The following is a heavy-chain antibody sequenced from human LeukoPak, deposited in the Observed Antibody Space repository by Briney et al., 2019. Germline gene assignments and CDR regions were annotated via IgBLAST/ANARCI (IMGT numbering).Heavy chain of an antibody. Sequence: PSETLSLTCTVSGGSISSSSYYWGWIRQPPGKGLEWIGSIYYSGSTYYNPSLRSRVTISVDTSKNQFSLKLSSVTAADTAVYYCARVSFEQLNFDYWGQGTLVTVSS. V-gene: IGHV4-39*07. CDR1: GGSISSSSYY. CDR3: ARVSFEQLNFDY. CDR2: IYYSGST. D-gene: IGHD6-13*01. J-gene: IGHJ4*02.